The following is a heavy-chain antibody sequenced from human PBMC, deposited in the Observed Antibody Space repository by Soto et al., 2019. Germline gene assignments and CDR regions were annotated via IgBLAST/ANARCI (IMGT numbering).Heavy chain of an antibody. CDR1: GGTFSSYA. D-gene: IGHD3-9*01. CDR2: IIPIFGTA. J-gene: IGHJ6*02. Sequence: SVKVSCKASGGTFSSYAISWVRQAPGQGLEWMGGIIPIFGTANYAQKFQGRVTITADKSTSTAYMELSSLRSEDTAVYYCARDRSYYDILTGYYGPYYYYGMDVWGQGTTVTVSS. V-gene: IGHV1-69*06. CDR3: ARDRSYYDILTGYYGPYYYYGMDV.